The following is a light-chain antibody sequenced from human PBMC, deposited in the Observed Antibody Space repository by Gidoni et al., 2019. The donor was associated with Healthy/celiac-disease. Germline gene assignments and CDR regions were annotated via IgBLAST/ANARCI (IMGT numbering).Light chain of an antibody. CDR2: AAS. J-gene: IGKJ1*01. Sequence: IQMTQSPSSLSASGGDRVTITCRASQSISSYLNWYRQKPGKAPKLLIYAASSLQSGVPSRFSGSGSGTDFTLTISSLQPEDFATYYCQQSYSTPRTFGQGTKVEIK. V-gene: IGKV1-39*01. CDR1: QSISSY. CDR3: QQSYSTPRT.